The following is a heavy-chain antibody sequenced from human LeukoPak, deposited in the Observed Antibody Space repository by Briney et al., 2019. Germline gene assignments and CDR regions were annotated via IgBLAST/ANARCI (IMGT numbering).Heavy chain of an antibody. CDR2: ISSSSSYI. J-gene: IGHJ4*02. V-gene: IGHV3-21*01. Sequence: GRSLRLSCAASGFTFSSYSMNWVRQAPGKGLEWVSSISSSSSYIYYADSVKGRFTISRDNAKNSLYLQMNSLRAEDTAVYYCARILRFLEWLPPIELDYWGQGTLVTVSS. CDR3: ARILRFLEWLPPIELDY. CDR1: GFTFSSYS. D-gene: IGHD3-3*01.